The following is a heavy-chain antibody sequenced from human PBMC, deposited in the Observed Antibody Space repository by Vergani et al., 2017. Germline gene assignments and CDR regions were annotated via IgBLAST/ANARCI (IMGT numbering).Heavy chain of an antibody. CDR2: IKQDGSEK. Sequence: EVQLVESGGGVVQPGGSLRLFCAASGFTFSSYWMSWVRQAPGKGLEWVANIKQDGSEKSYVDSVKGRFSISRENAKNSRYLQMNSLRAEDTAVYYCARDKGNFDYWDQGTLVTVSS. J-gene: IGHJ4*02. CDR1: GFTFSSYW. CDR3: ARDKGNFDY. D-gene: IGHD2/OR15-2a*01. V-gene: IGHV3-7*01.